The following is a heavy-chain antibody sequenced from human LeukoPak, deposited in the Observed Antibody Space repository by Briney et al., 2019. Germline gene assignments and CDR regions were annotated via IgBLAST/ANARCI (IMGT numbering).Heavy chain of an antibody. J-gene: IGHJ5*02. Sequence: ASVKVSCKASGYTFTGYYMHWVRQAPGQGREWMGWINPNSGGTNYAQKFQGRDTMTRDTSISTAYMELSRLRSDDTAVYYCARGTYYYDSSGGTWFDPWGEGTLVTVSS. CDR3: ARGTYYYDSSGGTWFDP. CDR2: INPNSGGT. V-gene: IGHV1-2*02. D-gene: IGHD3-22*01. CDR1: GYTFTGYY.